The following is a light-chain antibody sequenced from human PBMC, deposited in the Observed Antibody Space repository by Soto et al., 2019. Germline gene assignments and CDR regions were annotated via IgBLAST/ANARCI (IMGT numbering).Light chain of an antibody. CDR3: QSYDSSLSGHVV. Sequence: QAVVTQPPSVSGAPGQRVTISCTGRSSNIGAGYDVHWYQQLPGTAPKLLIYGNSNRPSGVPDRFSGSKSGTSASLAITGLQAEDEADYYCQSYDSSLSGHVVFGGGTKLTVL. V-gene: IGLV1-40*01. CDR1: SSNIGAGYD. J-gene: IGLJ2*01. CDR2: GNS.